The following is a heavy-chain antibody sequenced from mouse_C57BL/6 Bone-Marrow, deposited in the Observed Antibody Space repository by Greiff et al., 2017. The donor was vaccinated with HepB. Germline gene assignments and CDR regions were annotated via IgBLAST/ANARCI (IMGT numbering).Heavy chain of an antibody. D-gene: IGHD3-2*01. J-gene: IGHJ4*01. CDR3: ARDRYFFMDY. V-gene: IGHV1-69*01. CDR1: GYTFTSYW. Sequence: QVQLQQPGAELVMPGASVKLSCKASGYTFTSYWMHWVKQRPGQGLEWIGEIDPSDSYTNYNQKFKGKSTLTVDKSSSTAYMQLSSLTSEDSAVYYCARDRYFFMDYRGQEDSVTVSS. CDR2: IDPSDSYT.